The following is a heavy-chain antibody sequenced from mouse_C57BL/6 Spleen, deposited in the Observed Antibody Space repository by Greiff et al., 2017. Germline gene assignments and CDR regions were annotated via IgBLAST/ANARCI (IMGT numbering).Heavy chain of an antibody. CDR2: IHPSDSAT. V-gene: IGHV1-74*01. J-gene: IGHJ4*01. CDR3: AIGSLAYSYAMDY. Sequence: QVQLQQPGAELVKPGASVKVSCKASGYTFTSYWMHWVKQRPGQALEWIGRIHPSDSATNYNQKFKGKATLTVDKSASTAYMQLSSLTSEDSAVYYCAIGSLAYSYAMDYWGQGTSVTVSS. CDR1: GYTFTSYW. D-gene: IGHD2-10*01.